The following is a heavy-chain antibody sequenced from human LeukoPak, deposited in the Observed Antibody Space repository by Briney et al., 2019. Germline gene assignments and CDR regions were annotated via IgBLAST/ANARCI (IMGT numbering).Heavy chain of an antibody. Sequence: GGSLRLFCAASGFTVSSNYMSWVRQAPGKGLEWVSVIYSGGSTYYADSVKGRFTISRDNSKNTLYLQMNSLRAEDTAVYYCARDPRAVVVITTPLLDYWGQGTLVTVSS. D-gene: IGHD3-22*01. CDR1: GFTVSSNY. V-gene: IGHV3-66*01. CDR2: IYSGGST. J-gene: IGHJ4*02. CDR3: ARDPRAVVVITTPLLDY.